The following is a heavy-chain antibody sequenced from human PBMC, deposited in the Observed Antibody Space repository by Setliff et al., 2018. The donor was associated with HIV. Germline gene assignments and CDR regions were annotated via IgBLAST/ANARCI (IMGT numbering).Heavy chain of an antibody. D-gene: IGHD1-26*01. CDR2: IYWDDDK. CDR3: ARTDIVGAIDAFDI. Sequence: SGPTLVNPTQTLTLTCTFSGFSLSTSGVGVGWIRQPPGQALEWLALIYWDDDKRYSPSLKTRLTITRDTSKNQVVLIMTNLDPVDTATYYCARTDIVGAIDAFDIWGQGTMVTVSS. CDR1: GFSLSTSGVG. V-gene: IGHV2-5*02. J-gene: IGHJ3*02.